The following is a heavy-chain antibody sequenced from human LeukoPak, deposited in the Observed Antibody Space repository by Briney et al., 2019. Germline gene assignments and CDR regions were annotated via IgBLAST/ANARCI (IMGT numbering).Heavy chain of an antibody. CDR3: AKSEDDSSGYSFY. V-gene: IGHV4-31*03. Sequence: PSETLSLTCTVSGGSISSGGYYWSWIRQHPGKGLEWIGYIYYSGSTYYNPSLKSRVTISVDTSKNQFSLKLSSVTAADTAVYYCAKSEDDSSGYSFYWGQGTLVTVSS. CDR1: GGSISSGGYY. CDR2: IYYSGST. J-gene: IGHJ4*02. D-gene: IGHD3-22*01.